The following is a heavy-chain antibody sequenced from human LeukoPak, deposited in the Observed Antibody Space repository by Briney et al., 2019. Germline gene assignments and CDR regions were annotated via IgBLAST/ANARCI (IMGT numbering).Heavy chain of an antibody. CDR3: ARVRATFSPHFDN. V-gene: IGHV3-74*01. Sequence: QPGGSLRVSCAASGFTFSSYWMHWVRQAPGKGLMWVSRINSDGSITNYADSVRGRFTISRDNAKNTLYLQMNSLRAEDTAVYYCARVRATFSPHFDNWGQGTLVTVSS. J-gene: IGHJ4*02. CDR2: INSDGSIT. D-gene: IGHD5-12*01. CDR1: GFTFSSYW.